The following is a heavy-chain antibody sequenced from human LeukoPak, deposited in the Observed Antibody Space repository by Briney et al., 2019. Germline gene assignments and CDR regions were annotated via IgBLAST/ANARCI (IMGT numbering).Heavy chain of an antibody. J-gene: IGHJ4*02. D-gene: IGHD2-15*01. Sequence: SETLSLTCAVYGGSFSGYYWSWIRQPPGKGLEWIGRIYTSGSTNYNPSLKSRVTMSVDTSKNQFSLKLSSVTAADTAVYYCARDRGGSCSGDNCYGFDYWGQGTLITVPS. CDR2: IYTSGST. V-gene: IGHV4-59*10. CDR1: GGSFSGYY. CDR3: ARDRGGSCSGDNCYGFDY.